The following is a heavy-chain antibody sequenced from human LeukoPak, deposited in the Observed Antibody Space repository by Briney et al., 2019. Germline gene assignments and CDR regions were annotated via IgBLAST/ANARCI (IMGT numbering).Heavy chain of an antibody. D-gene: IGHD2/OR15-2a*01. CDR3: ATEYFDY. Sequence: PSETLSLTCAVYGGSFSGYYWSWIRQPPGKGLEWIGEINHSGSTNYNPSLKSRVTISVDTSKNQFSLKLSPVTAADAAVYYCATEYFDYWGQGTLVTVSS. V-gene: IGHV4-34*01. CDR2: INHSGST. J-gene: IGHJ4*02. CDR1: GGSFSGYY.